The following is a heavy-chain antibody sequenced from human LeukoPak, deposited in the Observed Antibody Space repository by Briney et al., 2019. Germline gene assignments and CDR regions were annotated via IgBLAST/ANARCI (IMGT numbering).Heavy chain of an antibody. CDR1: GFTFSSYW. CDR2: ITEDGSQK. Sequence: GGSLRLSCAASGFTFSSYWMSWVRQAPGKGLEWVANITEDGSQKNHVDAVKGRFTISRDNAKKSLYLQMISLRAEDTAVYYCARDIEAAGLFLDYWGQGTLVTVSS. CDR3: ARDIEAAGLFLDY. V-gene: IGHV3-7*01. D-gene: IGHD6-13*01. J-gene: IGHJ4*02.